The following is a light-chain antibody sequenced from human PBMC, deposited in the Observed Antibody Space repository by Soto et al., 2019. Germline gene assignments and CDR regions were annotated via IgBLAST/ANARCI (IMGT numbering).Light chain of an antibody. J-gene: IGKJ4*01. CDR3: QQYESYPMT. Sequence: DSQMTQYPSTLSASIGDRVTITCRAGQSISSWLAWYQQKPGKAPKLLISKASTLQSGVPPRFSGSGSGTEFALTISSLLPDDFAPYYCQQYESYPMTFGGGTKVEIK. CDR2: KAS. CDR1: QSISSW. V-gene: IGKV1-5*03.